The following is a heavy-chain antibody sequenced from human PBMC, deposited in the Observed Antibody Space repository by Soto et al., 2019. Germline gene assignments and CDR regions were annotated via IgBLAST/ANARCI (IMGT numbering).Heavy chain of an antibody. CDR2: ISGSGGST. Sequence: HPGGSLRLSCAASGFTFSSYAMSWVRQAPGKGLEWVSAISGSGGSTYYADSVKGRFTISRDNSKNTLYLQMNSLRAEDTAVYYCAKDYRRYSGSHPGWFDPWGQGTLVTVSS. CDR1: GFTFSSYA. J-gene: IGHJ5*02. V-gene: IGHV3-23*01. CDR3: AKDYRRYSGSHPGWFDP. D-gene: IGHD1-26*01.